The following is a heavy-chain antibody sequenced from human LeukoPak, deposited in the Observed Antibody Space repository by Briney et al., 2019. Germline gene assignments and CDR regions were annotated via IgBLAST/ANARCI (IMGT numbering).Heavy chain of an antibody. CDR2: INPNSGGT. Sequence: ASVKVSCKASGYTFTDYYMHWVRQAPGQGLEWMGWINPNSGGTNYAQKFQGRVTMTRDTSISTAYMELSRRRSDDTAIYYCARAGVWDYSDSSGYHNAAFDIWGQGTMVTVSS. CDR3: ARAGVWDYSDSSGYHNAAFDI. V-gene: IGHV1-2*02. J-gene: IGHJ3*02. D-gene: IGHD3-22*01. CDR1: GYTFTDYY.